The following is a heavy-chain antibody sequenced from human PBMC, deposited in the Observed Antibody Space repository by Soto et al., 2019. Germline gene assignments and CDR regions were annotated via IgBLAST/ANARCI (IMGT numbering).Heavy chain of an antibody. Sequence: PGGSLRLSCAASGFTFSSYSMNWVRQAPGKGLEWVSYISSSSSTIYYADSVKGRFTISRDNAKNSLYLQMNSLRAEDTAVYYCARDPRVYSSSPTPGLDYWGQGTLVTVSS. CDR3: ARDPRVYSSSPTPGLDY. CDR2: ISSSSSTI. D-gene: IGHD6-6*01. V-gene: IGHV3-48*01. CDR1: GFTFSSYS. J-gene: IGHJ4*02.